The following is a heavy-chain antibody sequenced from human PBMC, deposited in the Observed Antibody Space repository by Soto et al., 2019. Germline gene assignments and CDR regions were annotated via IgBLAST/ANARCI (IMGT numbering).Heavy chain of an antibody. CDR3: AREGRYGGYYYYYGMDV. V-gene: IGHV4-59*12. CDR2: IYYSGST. J-gene: IGHJ6*02. Sequence: QVQLQESGPGLVKPSETLSLTCTVSGGSINSYYWSWIRQPPGKGLEWIGYIYYSGSTNYNPSLKSRVTISVDTSKNQFSLKLSSVTAADTAVYYCAREGRYGGYYYYYGMDVWGQGTTVTVSS. D-gene: IGHD4-17*01. CDR1: GGSINSYY.